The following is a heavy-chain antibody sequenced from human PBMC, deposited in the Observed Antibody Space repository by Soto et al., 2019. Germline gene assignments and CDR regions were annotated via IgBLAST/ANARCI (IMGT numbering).Heavy chain of an antibody. V-gene: IGHV5-51*01. J-gene: IGHJ4*02. CDR3: ARQAYCSSASCPIDY. CDR2: IYPGDSDT. Sequence: PGESLKISCKGSGYSFASYWIGWVRQMPGKGLEWMGIIYPGDSDTRYSPSFQGQVTISADKSISTAYLQWNSLKASDTAMYYFARQAYCSSASCPIDYWGQGTLVTVSS. D-gene: IGHD2-2*01. CDR1: GYSFASYW.